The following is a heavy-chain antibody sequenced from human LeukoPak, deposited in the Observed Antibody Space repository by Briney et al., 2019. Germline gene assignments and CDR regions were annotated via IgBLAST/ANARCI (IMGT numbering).Heavy chain of an antibody. CDR3: ATHFYRNGYYSDY. J-gene: IGHJ4*02. Sequence: SVKVSCKVSGGIFNSYSISWVRQAPGQGLEWMGGIIPMFDTPNYAQTFQGRILITADKSTTTAYMELSSLRSEDTAVYYCATHFYRNGYYSDYWGQGTLVTVSS. CDR1: GGIFNSYS. CDR2: IIPMFDTP. D-gene: IGHD3-22*01. V-gene: IGHV1-69*06.